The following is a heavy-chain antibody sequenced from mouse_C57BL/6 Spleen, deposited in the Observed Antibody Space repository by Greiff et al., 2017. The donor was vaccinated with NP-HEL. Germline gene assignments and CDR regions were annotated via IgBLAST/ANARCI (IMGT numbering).Heavy chain of an antibody. V-gene: IGHV5-17*01. CDR1: GFTFSDYG. CDR3: ARRNPSYWYFDV. J-gene: IGHJ1*03. CDR2: LSSGSSTI. Sequence: EVMLVESGGGLVKPGGSLKLSCAASGFTFSDYGMHWVRQAPEKGLEWVAYLSSGSSTIYYADTVKGRFTISRDNAKNTLFLQMTSLRSEDTAMYYCARRNPSYWYFDVWGTGTTVTVSS.